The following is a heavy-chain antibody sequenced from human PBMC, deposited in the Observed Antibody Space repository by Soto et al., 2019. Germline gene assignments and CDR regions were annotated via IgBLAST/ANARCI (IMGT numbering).Heavy chain of an antibody. V-gene: IGHV3-15*07. CDR2: INSKTDGGTT. CDR3: TTDWGPDFWSGYGNAFNI. Sequence: GGSLRLSCVASGLTFSNAWMNWVRQAPGKGLEWVGRINSKTDGGTTDHSAPVKGRFTISRDDSQNTLYLQMNSLKTEDTAVYYCTTDWGPDFWSGYGNAFNIWGQGTMVTVSS. CDR1: GLTFSNAW. D-gene: IGHD3-3*01. J-gene: IGHJ3*02.